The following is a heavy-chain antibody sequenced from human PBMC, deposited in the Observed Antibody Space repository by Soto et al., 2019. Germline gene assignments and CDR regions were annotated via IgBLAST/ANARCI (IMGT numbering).Heavy chain of an antibody. D-gene: IGHD5-18*01. CDR2: IIPIFGTA. V-gene: IGHV1-69*06. J-gene: IGHJ6*02. CDR1: GGTFSSYA. Sequence: GASVKVSCKASGGTFSSYAISWVRQAPGQGLEWMGGIIPIFGTANYAQKFQGRVTITADKSTSTAYMELSSLRSEDTAVYYCARGPLRGYSYGSHFWGYGMDVWGQGTTVTVSS. CDR3: ARGPLRGYSYGSHFWGYGMDV.